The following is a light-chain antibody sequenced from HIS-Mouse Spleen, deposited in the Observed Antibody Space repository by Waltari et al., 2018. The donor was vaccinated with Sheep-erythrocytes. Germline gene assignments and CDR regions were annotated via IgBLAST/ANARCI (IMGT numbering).Light chain of an antibody. V-gene: IGLV2-11*01. CDR2: DVS. J-gene: IGLJ3*02. CDR3: CSYAGSYTFWV. Sequence: QSALTQPRSVSGSPGQSVTISCTGTSSDVGCYHYVSWYQQHPGKAPKLMIYDVSKRPSGVPDRFSGSKSGNTASLTISGLQAEDEADYYCCSYAGSYTFWVFGGGTKLTVL. CDR1: SSDVGCYHY.